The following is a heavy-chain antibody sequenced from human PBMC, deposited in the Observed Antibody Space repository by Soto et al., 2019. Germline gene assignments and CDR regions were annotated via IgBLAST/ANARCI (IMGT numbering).Heavy chain of an antibody. CDR1: GFTFSSYW. Sequence: PGGSLRLSCAASGFTFSSYWMHWVRQAPGKGLVWVSRINSDGSSTSYADSVKGRFTISRDNAKNSLYLHMNSLRVEDTALYYCVKGLNIDYNSAWFYFDYWGKGTVVTVSS. D-gene: IGHD6-19*01. CDR2: INSDGSST. J-gene: IGHJ4*02. CDR3: VKGLNIDYNSAWFYFDY. V-gene: IGHV3-74*01.